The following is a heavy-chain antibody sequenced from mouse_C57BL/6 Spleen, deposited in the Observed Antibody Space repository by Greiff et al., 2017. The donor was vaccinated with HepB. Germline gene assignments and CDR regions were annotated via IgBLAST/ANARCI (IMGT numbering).Heavy chain of an antibody. D-gene: IGHD3-3*01. Sequence: EVQGVESGGGLVKPGGSLKLSCAASGFTFSSYAMSWVRQTPEKRLEWVATISDGGSYTYYTDNVKGRFTISRDNAKNNLYLQMSHLKSEDTAMYYCARDELGYAMDYWGQGTSVTVSS. CDR3: ARDELGYAMDY. J-gene: IGHJ4*01. CDR2: ISDGGSYT. V-gene: IGHV5-4*01. CDR1: GFTFSSYA.